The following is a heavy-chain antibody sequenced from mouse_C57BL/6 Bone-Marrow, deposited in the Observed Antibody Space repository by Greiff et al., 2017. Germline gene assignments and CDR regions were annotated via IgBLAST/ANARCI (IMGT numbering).Heavy chain of an antibody. Sequence: VQLQQSGAELVRPGASVKLSCTASGFNIKDDYIHWVKQRPEQGLEWIGWLDPEIGDTEYASKFQGKATITSDTSSNTAYLQLSSLTSEDTAVYYCSSLEGKYFDFWGQGTPLTVAS. CDR1: GFNIKDDY. CDR3: SSLEGKYFDF. D-gene: IGHD2-1*01. V-gene: IGHV14-4*01. CDR2: LDPEIGDT. J-gene: IGHJ2*01.